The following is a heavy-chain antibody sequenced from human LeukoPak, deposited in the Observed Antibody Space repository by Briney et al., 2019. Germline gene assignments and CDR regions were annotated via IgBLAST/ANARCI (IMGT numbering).Heavy chain of an antibody. CDR3: AKNGIGDGYNFGFVDY. CDR1: GFTFDDYA. Sequence: GRSLRLSCAASGFTFDDYAMHWVRQAPGKGLEWVSGISWNSGSIGYADSVKGRFTISRDNAKNSLYLQMNSLRAEDTALYYCAKNGIGDGYNFGFVDYWGQGTLVTVSS. V-gene: IGHV3-9*01. J-gene: IGHJ4*02. CDR2: ISWNSGSI. D-gene: IGHD5-24*01.